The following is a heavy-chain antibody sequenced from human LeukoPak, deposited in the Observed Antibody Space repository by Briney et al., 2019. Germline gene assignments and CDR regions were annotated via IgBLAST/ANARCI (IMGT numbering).Heavy chain of an antibody. J-gene: IGHJ4*02. CDR2: ITPIFGTA. CDR3: ARGPQLERRPSFIDY. Sequence: SVKVSCKASGYTFTSYAISWVRQAPGQGLEWMGGITPIFGTANYAQKFQGRVTITADESTSTAYMELSSLRSEDTAVYYCARGPQLERRPSFIDYWGQGTLVTVSS. D-gene: IGHD1-1*01. CDR1: GYTFTSYA. V-gene: IGHV1-69*13.